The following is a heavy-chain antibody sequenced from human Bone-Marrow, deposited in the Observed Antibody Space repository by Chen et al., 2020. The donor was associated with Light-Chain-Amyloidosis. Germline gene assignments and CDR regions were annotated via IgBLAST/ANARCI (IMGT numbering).Heavy chain of an antibody. D-gene: IGHD5-12*01. J-gene: IGHJ4*02. V-gene: IGHV5-51*01. CDR3: ARRRDGYNFDY. CDR2: IYPDDSDA. Sequence: EVQLEQSGPEVKKPGESLKISCKGSGYTFPNYWIGWVRQMPGKGLEWMGFIYPDDSDARYSPSFEGQVTISADKYITTAYLQWRSLKASDTAMYYCARRRDGYNFDYWGQGTLVTVSS. CDR1: GYTFPNYW.